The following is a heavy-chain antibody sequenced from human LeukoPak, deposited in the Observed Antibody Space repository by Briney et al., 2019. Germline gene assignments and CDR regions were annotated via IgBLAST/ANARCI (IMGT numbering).Heavy chain of an antibody. V-gene: IGHV3-48*01. CDR3: ARDYDVLTAYPPTQLFDP. Sequence: GGSLRLSCAASGFTFSSYRMNWVRQAPGKGLEWVSYISSSSNTIYYADSVKGRFTISRDDAKNSLYLQMNSLRAEDTAVYYCARDYDVLTAYPPTQLFDPWGQGTLVTVSS. J-gene: IGHJ5*02. CDR2: ISSSSNTI. CDR1: GFTFSSYR. D-gene: IGHD3-9*01.